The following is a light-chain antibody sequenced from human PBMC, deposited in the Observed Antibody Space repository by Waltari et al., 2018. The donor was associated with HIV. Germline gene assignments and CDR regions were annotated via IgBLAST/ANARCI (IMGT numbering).Light chain of an antibody. CDR3: ASNRLDSTLV. V-gene: IGLV2-14*03. CDR1: STDSRFYQH. Sequence: QSALTQPASVSGFPGQTINISCTGISTDSRFYQHVSWYQQHPGSVPRLIIYDIVSRPSGISDHFSGSRSGDSASLTISGLQSGDEAHYFCASNRLDSTLVFGGGTKLTIL. J-gene: IGLJ2*01. CDR2: DIV.